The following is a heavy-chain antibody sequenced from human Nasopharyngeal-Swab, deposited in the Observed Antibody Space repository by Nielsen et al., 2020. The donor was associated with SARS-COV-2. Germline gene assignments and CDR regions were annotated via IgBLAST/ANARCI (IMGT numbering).Heavy chain of an antibody. J-gene: IGHJ3*02. CDR2: IYYSGST. V-gene: IGHV4-31*02. Sequence: WIRQPPGKGLEWIGYIYYSGSTYYNPSLESRVTISVDTSKNQFSLKLSSVTAADTAVYYCARAAITMIAVVSAFDIWGQGTMVTVSS. D-gene: IGHD3-22*01. CDR3: ARAAITMIAVVSAFDI.